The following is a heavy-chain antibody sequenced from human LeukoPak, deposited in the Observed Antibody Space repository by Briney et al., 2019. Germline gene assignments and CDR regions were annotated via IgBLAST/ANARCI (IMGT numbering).Heavy chain of an antibody. V-gene: IGHV4-59*08. J-gene: IGHJ6*02. D-gene: IGHD4-11*01. Sequence: SETLSLTCTVSGGSISGSYWSWIRQPPGKGLEWIGYIYYSETYYDPSLKSRVTISLDTSKNQFSLNLRFVTAADTAVYFCARTQGWGTVRTGYYYGMDVWGQGTTVTVSS. CDR3: ARTQGWGTVRTGYYYGMDV. CDR2: IYYSET. CDR1: GGSISGSY.